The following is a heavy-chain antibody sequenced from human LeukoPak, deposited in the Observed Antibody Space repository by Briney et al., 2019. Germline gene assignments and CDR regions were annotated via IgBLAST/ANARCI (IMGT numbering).Heavy chain of an antibody. CDR2: INSDGINT. D-gene: IGHD3-9*01. V-gene: IGHV3-74*01. J-gene: IGHJ4*02. CDR3: AKSYDILTGLDY. CDR1: GFTFSNYW. Sequence: GGSLRLSCAASGFTFSNYWMHWVRQAPGKGLVWVSRINSDGINTSYADSVKGRFTISRDNSKNTLYLQMNSLRAEDTAVYYCAKSYDILTGLDYWGQGTLVTVSS.